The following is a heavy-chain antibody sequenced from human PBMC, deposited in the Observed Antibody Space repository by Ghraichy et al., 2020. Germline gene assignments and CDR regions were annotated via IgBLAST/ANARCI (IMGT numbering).Heavy chain of an antibody. D-gene: IGHD6-13*01. J-gene: IGHJ4*02. CDR1: GYNFANYW. CDR2: IYPGDADT. CDR3: ARHDRERYSSTYPFDY. V-gene: IGHV5-51*01. Sequence: GESLNISCKGSGYNFANYWIGWVRQMPGKGLEWMGIIYPGDADTRYNPSFQGQVTISADKSISTAYLQWRSLEASDTAMYYCARHDRERYSSTYPFDYWGRGTLVTVSS.